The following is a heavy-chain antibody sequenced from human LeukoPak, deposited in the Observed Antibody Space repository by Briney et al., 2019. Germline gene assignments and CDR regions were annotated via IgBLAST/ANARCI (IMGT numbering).Heavy chain of an antibody. D-gene: IGHD3-22*01. V-gene: IGHV1-8*01. CDR3: ARGEHYDSSGYYGG. J-gene: IGHJ4*02. CDR2: MNPNSGNT. CDR1: GYTFTSYD. Sequence: ASVKVSCKASGYTFTSYDINWVRQATGQGLEWMGWMNPNSGNTGYAQKFQGRVTMTRDMSTSTVYMELSSLRSEDTAVYYCARGEHYDSSGYYGGWGQGTLVTVSS.